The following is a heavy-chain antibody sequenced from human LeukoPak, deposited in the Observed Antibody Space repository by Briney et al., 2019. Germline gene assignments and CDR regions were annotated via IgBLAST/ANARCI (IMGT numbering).Heavy chain of an antibody. Sequence: ASVKVSCKASGYTFANYDINWVRQATGQGLEWIGWMNPNSGNTGYAQKFQGRVSITTDTSISTAYMELSSLRLEDTAICYCAREGLDYWGQGTLVTVSS. D-gene: IGHD2-15*01. V-gene: IGHV1-8*03. J-gene: IGHJ4*02. CDR3: AREGLDY. CDR2: MNPNSGNT. CDR1: GYTFANYD.